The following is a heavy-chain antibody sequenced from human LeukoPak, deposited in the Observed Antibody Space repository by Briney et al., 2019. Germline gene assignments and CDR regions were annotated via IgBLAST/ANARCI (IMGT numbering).Heavy chain of an antibody. J-gene: IGHJ4*02. CDR2: IKQDGSEK. D-gene: IGHD3-3*01. Sequence: GGSLRLSCAASGFTFSDYWMSWVRQAPGKGLEWVANIKQDGSEKYYEDSVKGRFTISRDNAKNSLYLQMNSLRAEDTAVYYCARDSITIFGVVPDYWGQGTLVTVSS. V-gene: IGHV3-7*01. CDR3: ARDSITIFGVVPDY. CDR1: GFTFSDYW.